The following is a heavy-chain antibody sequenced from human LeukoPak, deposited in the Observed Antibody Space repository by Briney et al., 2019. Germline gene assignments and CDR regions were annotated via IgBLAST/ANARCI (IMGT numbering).Heavy chain of an antibody. J-gene: IGHJ3*02. Sequence: GGCLRLSCAASGFTFSSYAMHWVRQAPGKGLEWVAVISYDGSNKYYADSVKGRFTISRDNSKNTLYLQMNSLRAEDTAVYYCARDHTTVTTPTVGAFDIWGQGTMVTVSS. CDR2: ISYDGSNK. V-gene: IGHV3-30-3*01. D-gene: IGHD4-17*01. CDR1: GFTFSSYA. CDR3: ARDHTTVTTPTVGAFDI.